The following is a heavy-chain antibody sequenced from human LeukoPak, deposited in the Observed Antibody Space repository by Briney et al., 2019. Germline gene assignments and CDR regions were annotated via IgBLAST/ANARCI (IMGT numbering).Heavy chain of an antibody. Sequence: GGSLRLSCAASGFTFSSYSMNWVRQAPGKGLEWVSSISSSSYIYYADSVKGRFTISRDNAKNSLYLQMNSLRAEDTAVYYCARDAPLYYYDSSGAVSAFDIWGQGTMVTVSS. V-gene: IGHV3-21*01. D-gene: IGHD3-22*01. CDR2: ISSSSYI. CDR3: ARDAPLYYYDSSGAVSAFDI. J-gene: IGHJ3*02. CDR1: GFTFSSYS.